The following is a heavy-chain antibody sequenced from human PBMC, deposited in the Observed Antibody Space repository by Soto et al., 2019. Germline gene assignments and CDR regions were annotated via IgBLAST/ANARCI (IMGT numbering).Heavy chain of an antibody. CDR1: GYTFTSYY. CDR3: ARNLYCSSTSPAPCYYYYGMDV. V-gene: IGHV1-46*01. D-gene: IGHD2-2*01. J-gene: IGHJ6*02. Sequence: ASVKVSCKASGYTFTSYYMHWVRQAPGQGLERMGIINPSGGSTSYAQKIQGRVTMTRDTSTSTVYMELSSLRSEDTAVYYCARNLYCSSTSPAPCYYYYGMDVWGQGTTVTVSS. CDR2: INPSGGST.